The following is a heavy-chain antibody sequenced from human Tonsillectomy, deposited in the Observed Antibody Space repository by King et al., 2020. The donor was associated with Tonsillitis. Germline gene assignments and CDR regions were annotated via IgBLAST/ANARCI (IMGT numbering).Heavy chain of an antibody. D-gene: IGHD4-17*01. CDR2: IYHRESP. CDR1: GGSISSGGYS. CDR3: ARDSGAYGMDV. Sequence: QLQESGSGLVKPSQTLSLTCAVSGGSISSGGYSWSWIRQPPGKGLEWIGYIYHRESPYYNPSLKSRVTISIDRSKNHIYLNLSSVTAADTAVYYCARDSGAYGMDVWGQGTTVTVSS. J-gene: IGHJ6*02. V-gene: IGHV4-30-2*01.